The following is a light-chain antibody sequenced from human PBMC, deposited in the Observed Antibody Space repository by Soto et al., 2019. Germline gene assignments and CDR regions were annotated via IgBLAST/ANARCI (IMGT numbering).Light chain of an antibody. J-gene: IGLJ2*01. CDR3: SSYTAFNTVV. V-gene: IGLV2-14*01. CDR2: EVT. CDR1: CNDIGDSNF. Sequence: QSALTQATSVSGSPGQSVSISCTGTCNDIGDSNFVSWYRQYPGGAPRVILYEVTYRPSDVSDRFSGSKSGNTASLTISGLQADDEADYYCSSYTAFNTVVFGGGTKLTVL.